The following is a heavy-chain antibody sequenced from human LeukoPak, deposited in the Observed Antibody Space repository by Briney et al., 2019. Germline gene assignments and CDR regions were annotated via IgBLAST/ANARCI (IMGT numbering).Heavy chain of an antibody. J-gene: IGHJ3*02. D-gene: IGHD2-21*02. CDR2: ISAYNGNT. CDR1: GYTFTSYG. CDR3: ARSGHIVVVTAPDAFDI. Sequence: ASVKVSCKASGYTFTSYGISWVRQAPGQGLEWMGWISAYNGNTNYAQKLQGRVTMTTDTSTSTAYMELRSLRSDDTAVYYCARSGHIVVVTAPDAFDIWAKGQWSPSLQ. V-gene: IGHV1-18*01.